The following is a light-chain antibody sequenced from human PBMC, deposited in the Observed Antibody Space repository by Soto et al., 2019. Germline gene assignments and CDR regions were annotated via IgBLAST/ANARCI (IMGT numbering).Light chain of an antibody. Sequence: EIVLTQSPGTLSLSPGERATLSCRASQSVSSSYLAWYQQKPGQAPRLLIYGASSRATGIPDRFSGSGSGTDFTLTISRLEPEDCAVYYCQQYGSSHRAFGQGTQVAIK. V-gene: IGKV3-20*01. CDR2: GAS. CDR1: QSVSSSY. J-gene: IGKJ1*01. CDR3: QQYGSSHRA.